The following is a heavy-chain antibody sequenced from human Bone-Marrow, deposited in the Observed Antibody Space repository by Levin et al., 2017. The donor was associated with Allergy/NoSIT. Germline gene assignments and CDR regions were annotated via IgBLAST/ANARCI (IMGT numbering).Heavy chain of an antibody. V-gene: IGHV4-30-4*01. CDR1: GGSISSGDDY. Sequence: SSQTLSLTCTVSGGSISSGDDYCSWIRQPPGKGLEWIGYIYYSGSTYYNPSLKSRVTISVDTSKNQFSLRLSFVTATDTAVYYCARCTGGTCYTGLDYWGQGTLVTVSS. D-gene: IGHD2-15*01. J-gene: IGHJ4*02. CDR2: IYYSGST. CDR3: ARCTGGTCYTGLDY.